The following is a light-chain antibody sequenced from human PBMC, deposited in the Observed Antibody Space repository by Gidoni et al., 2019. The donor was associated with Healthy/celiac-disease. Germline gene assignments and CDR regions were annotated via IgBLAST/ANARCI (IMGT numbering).Light chain of an antibody. CDR3: QQYDNLPT. V-gene: IGKV1-33*01. CDR2: DAS. CDR1: QDISNY. Sequence: DIQMTQSPSSLSASVGDRVTITCQSSQDISNYLNWYQQKPGKAPKLLIYDASTLETGVPSRFSGSGSGTDFTFTISSLQPEDIATYYCQQYDNLPTFGGXTKVEIK. J-gene: IGKJ4*01.